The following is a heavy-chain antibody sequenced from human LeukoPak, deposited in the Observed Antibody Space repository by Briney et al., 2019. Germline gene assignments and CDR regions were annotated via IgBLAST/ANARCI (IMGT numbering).Heavy chain of an antibody. Sequence: GGSLRLSCAASGFIFSAYWMSWVRQAPGKGLEWVANIKEDGSESHYVDSVKGRFTISRDNAKNSLYLQVNSLRAEDTAVYFCAKAGLLWFGESWMDVWGQGTTVTVSS. D-gene: IGHD3-10*01. J-gene: IGHJ6*02. CDR1: GFIFSAYW. V-gene: IGHV3-7*01. CDR2: IKEDGSES. CDR3: AKAGLLWFGESWMDV.